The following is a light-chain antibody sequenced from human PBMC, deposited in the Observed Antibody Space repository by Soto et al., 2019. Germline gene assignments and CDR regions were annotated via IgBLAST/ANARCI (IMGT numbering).Light chain of an antibody. CDR2: GAS. V-gene: IGKV3-20*01. CDR3: QQYGSSPRT. J-gene: IGKJ1*01. CDR1: QSFTSNY. Sequence: EMVLTQSPGTLSLSPGERATLSCRASQSFTSNYLAWYQQRPGQAPRLLIYGASTRATGIPDRFSGSGSGTDFTLTISRLEPEDFAVYYCQQYGSSPRTFGQGTKVDVK.